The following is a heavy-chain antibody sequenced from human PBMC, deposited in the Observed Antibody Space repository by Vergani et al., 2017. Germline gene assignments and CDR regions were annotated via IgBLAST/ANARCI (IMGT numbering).Heavy chain of an antibody. V-gene: IGHV3-11*06. CDR3: ARHSGSYLARDI. J-gene: IGHJ3*02. CDR2: ISSSSSYT. Sequence: QVQLVESGGGLVKPGGSLRLSCAASGFTFSDYYMSWIRQAPGKGLEWVSYISSSSSYTNYADSVKGRFTISRDDAKNSLYLQMNSLGAEDTAVYYCARHSGSYLARDIWGQGTMVTVSS. D-gene: IGHD1-26*01. CDR1: GFTFSDYY.